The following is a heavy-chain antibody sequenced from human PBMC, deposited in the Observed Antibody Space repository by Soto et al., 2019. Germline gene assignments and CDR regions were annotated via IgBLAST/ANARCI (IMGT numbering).Heavy chain of an antibody. D-gene: IGHD6-13*01. J-gene: IGHJ4*02. Sequence: RTCAVYGGSFSGYYWSWIRQPPGKGLEWIGEINHSGSTNYNPSLKSRVTISVDTSKNQFSLKLSSVTAADTAVYYCAQYSSSWYEVYWGQGTLVTVSS. CDR1: GGSFSGYY. V-gene: IGHV4-34*01. CDR3: AQYSSSWYEVY. CDR2: INHSGST.